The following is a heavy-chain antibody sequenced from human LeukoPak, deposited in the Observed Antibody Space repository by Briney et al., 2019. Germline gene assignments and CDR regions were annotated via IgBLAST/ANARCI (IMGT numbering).Heavy chain of an antibody. J-gene: IGHJ4*02. D-gene: IGHD2-2*01. CDR3: AKDYCSSTSCFFFDY. V-gene: IGHV3-30*02. Sequence: GGSLRLSCAASGFTFISYGMHWVRQAPGKGLEWVAFIRYDGSNKYYADSVKGRFTISRDNTLYLQMNSLRAEDTAVYYCAKDYCSSTSCFFFDYWGQGTLVTVSS. CDR2: IRYDGSNK. CDR1: GFTFISYG.